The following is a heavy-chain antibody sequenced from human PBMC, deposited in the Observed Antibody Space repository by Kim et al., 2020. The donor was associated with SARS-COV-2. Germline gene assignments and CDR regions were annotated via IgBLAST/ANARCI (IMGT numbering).Heavy chain of an antibody. D-gene: IGHD6-13*01. CDR3: ARDGGSIAAAGTNYYYYYGMDV. CDR1: GFTFSSYA. Sequence: GGSLRLSCAASGFTFSSYAMHWVRQAPGKGLEWVAVISYDGSNKYYVDSVKGRFTISRDNSKNTLYLQMNSLRAEDTAVYYCARDGGSIAAAGTNYYYYYGMDVWGQGTTVTVSS. J-gene: IGHJ6*02. CDR2: ISYDGSNK. V-gene: IGHV3-30*04.